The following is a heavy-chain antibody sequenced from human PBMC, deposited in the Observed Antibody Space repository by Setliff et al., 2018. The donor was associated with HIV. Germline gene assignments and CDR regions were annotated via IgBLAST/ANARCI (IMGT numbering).Heavy chain of an antibody. D-gene: IGHD1-7*01. Sequence: GGSLRLSCAASGSSFSSYSMNWVRQAPGKGLEWVASISASSAYLQYGDSVKGRFTISRDNAKNSLYLQMNSLRAEDTAVYFCAKVDLELHGKFHYMDVWGKGTTVTVSS. V-gene: IGHV3-21*06. CDR2: ISASSAYL. CDR1: GSSFSSYS. J-gene: IGHJ6*03. CDR3: AKVDLELHGKFHYMDV.